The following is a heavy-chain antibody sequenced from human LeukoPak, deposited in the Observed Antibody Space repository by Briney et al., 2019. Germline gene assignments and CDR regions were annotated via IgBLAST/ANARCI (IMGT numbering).Heavy chain of an antibody. CDR1: GGSISSSSYY. Sequence: SETLSLTCTVSGGSISSSSYYWGWIRQPPGKGLEWIGSIYYSGSTYYNPSLKSRVTISVDTSKNQFSLKLSSVTAADTAVYHCPTLGGSAYYFDYWGQGTLVTVSS. D-gene: IGHD6-6*01. CDR3: PTLGGSAYYFDY. J-gene: IGHJ4*02. V-gene: IGHV4-39*01. CDR2: IYYSGST.